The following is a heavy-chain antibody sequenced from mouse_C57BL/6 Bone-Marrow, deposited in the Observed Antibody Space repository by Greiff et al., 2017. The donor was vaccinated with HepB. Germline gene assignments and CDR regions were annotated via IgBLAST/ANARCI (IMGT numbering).Heavy chain of an antibody. V-gene: IGHV5-9-1*02. CDR2: ISSAGDYI. D-gene: IGHD1-1*01. CDR3: TRENYGSSYVADYAMDY. J-gene: IGHJ4*01. CDR1: GFTFSSYA. Sequence: DVQLVESGEGLVKPGGSLKLSCAASGFTFSSYAMSWVRQTPEKRLEWVAYISSAGDYIYYADTVKGRFTISRDNARNTLYLQMSSLKSEDTAMYYCTRENYGSSYVADYAMDYWGQGTSVTVSS.